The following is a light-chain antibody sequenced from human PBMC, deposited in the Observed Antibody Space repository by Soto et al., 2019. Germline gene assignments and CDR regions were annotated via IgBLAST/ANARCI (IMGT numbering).Light chain of an antibody. J-gene: IGKJ1*01. V-gene: IGKV3-15*01. CDR1: QSISIN. CDR3: QQLRNWPWT. CDR2: TAS. Sequence: EIVLTQSPGTLSVSPGDRVTLSCRASQSISINLAWYQHKPGQAPRLLMQTASSRASGVPARISGSGSGTEFTLTISSLQSEDCAVYYGQQLRNWPWTGGQGTKGDIK.